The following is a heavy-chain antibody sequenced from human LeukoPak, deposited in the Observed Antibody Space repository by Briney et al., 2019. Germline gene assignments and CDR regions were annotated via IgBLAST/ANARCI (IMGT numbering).Heavy chain of an antibody. CDR2: ISSSSRYI. CDR3: AELGITMIGGV. CDR1: GFTFSSCS. J-gene: IGHJ6*04. V-gene: IGHV3-21*01. Sequence: GGSLRLSCAASGFTFSSCSMNWVRQAPGKGLEWVSSISSSSRYIYYADSVKGRFTISRDNAKNSLYLQMNSLRAEDTAVYYCAELGITMIGGVWGKGTTVTISS. D-gene: IGHD3-10*02.